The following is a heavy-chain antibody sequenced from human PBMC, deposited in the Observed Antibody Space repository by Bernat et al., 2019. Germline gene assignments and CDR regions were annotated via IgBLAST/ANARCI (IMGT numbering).Heavy chain of an antibody. V-gene: IGHV3-30-3*01. CDR1: GFTFSSYA. J-gene: IGHJ4*02. Sequence: QVQLVESGGGVVQPGRSLRLSCAASGFTFSSYAMHWVRQAPGKGLEWVAVISYDGSNKYYAESVKGRFTISRDNSKNTLYLQMNSLRAEDTAVYYCARTAKSSSWYVLDYWGQGTLVTVSS. CDR3: ARTAKSSSWYVLDY. D-gene: IGHD6-13*01. CDR2: ISYDGSNK.